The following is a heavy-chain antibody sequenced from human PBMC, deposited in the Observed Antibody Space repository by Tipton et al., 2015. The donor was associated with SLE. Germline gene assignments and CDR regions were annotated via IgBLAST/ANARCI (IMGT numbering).Heavy chain of an antibody. CDR1: GYSISSGYY. J-gene: IGHJ1*01. Sequence: TLSLTCAVSGYSISSGYYWGWIRQPPGKGLEWIGYIYYSGSTYYNPSLKSRVTISVDTSKNQFSLKLGSVTAADTAVYYCARVEPRGGYFQHWGQGTLVTVSS. D-gene: IGHD1-14*01. CDR3: ARVEPRGGYFQH. CDR2: IYYSGST. V-gene: IGHV4-38-2*01.